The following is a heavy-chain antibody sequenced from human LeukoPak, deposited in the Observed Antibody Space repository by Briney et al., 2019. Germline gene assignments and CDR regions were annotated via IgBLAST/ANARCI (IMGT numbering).Heavy chain of an antibody. D-gene: IGHD3-3*01. CDR3: ARGGLRFYTNWFDP. J-gene: IGHJ5*02. V-gene: IGHV4-38-2*02. Sequence: SETLSLTCTVSGYSISSGFYWGWIRQPPGKGLEWIGSIYHSGSTYYNSSLKSRVTISVDTSKNQFSLKLSSVTAADTAVYYCARGGLRFYTNWFDPWGQGTLVTVSS. CDR2: IYHSGST. CDR1: GYSISSGFY.